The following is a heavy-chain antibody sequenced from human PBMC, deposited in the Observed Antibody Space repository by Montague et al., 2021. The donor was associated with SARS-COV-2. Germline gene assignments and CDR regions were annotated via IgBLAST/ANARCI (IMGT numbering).Heavy chain of an antibody. Sequence: TRSPTCTVSGGSISSGGYYWSWIRQHPGKGLEWIGYIYYSGSTYYNPSLKSRVTISVDTSKNQFSLKLSSVTAADTAVYYCARVVTIFGVGDTFDYWGQGTLVTVSS. D-gene: IGHD3-3*01. CDR3: ARVVTIFGVGDTFDY. CDR1: GGSISSGGYY. V-gene: IGHV4-31*03. J-gene: IGHJ4*02. CDR2: IYYSGST.